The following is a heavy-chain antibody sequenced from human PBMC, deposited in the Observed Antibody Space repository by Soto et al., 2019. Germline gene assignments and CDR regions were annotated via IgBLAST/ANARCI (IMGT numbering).Heavy chain of an antibody. CDR1: GGSITSSFY. CDR2: IYGTGNT. J-gene: IGHJ6*02. D-gene: IGHD6-13*01. Sequence: QLQLQESGPGLVKPSETLSLSCTVSGGSITSSFYWGWIRQPPGKGLEWIGSIYGTGNTYYNPSLKGRVTISADTSKNQFYLNLISVTAADTARYYCRSSSRYRPDVWGQGATVTVSS. CDR3: RSSSRYRPDV. V-gene: IGHV4-39*01.